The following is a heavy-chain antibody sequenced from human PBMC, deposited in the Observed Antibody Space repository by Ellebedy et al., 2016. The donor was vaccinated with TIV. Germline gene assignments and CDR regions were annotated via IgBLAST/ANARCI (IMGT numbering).Heavy chain of an antibody. CDR2: INHSGST. J-gene: IGHJ5*02. CDR3: ARCIAAAGTNFRFDP. V-gene: IGHV4-39*07. CDR1: DGSFSSSSYY. Sequence: MPSETLSLTCTVSDGSFSSSSYYWGCIRQPPGKGLEWIGEINHSGSTNYNPTIKSRVTISVDTSKNQFSLKLSSVTAAETAVYYCARCIAAAGTNFRFDPWGQGTLVTVSS. D-gene: IGHD6-13*01.